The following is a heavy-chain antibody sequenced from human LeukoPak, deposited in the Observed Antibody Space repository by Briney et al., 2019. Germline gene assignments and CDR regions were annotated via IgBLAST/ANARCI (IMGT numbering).Heavy chain of an antibody. V-gene: IGHV3-48*01. CDR2: ISSSSSTI. D-gene: IGHD5-18*01. J-gene: IGHJ6*03. CDR1: EFIVSINY. Sequence: GGSLRLSCAASEFIVSINYMNWVRQAPGKGLEWVSYISSSSSTIYYADSVKGRFTISRDNAKNSLYLQMNSLRAEDTAVYYCARERGIQLWSNYYMDVWGKGTTVTVSS. CDR3: ARERGIQLWSNYYMDV.